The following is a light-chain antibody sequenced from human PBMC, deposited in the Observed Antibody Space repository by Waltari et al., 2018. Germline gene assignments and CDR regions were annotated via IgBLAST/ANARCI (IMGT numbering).Light chain of an antibody. CDR3: QQYNIWPWT. CDR2: RAS. J-gene: IGKJ1*01. CDR1: QSAKTS. V-gene: IGKV3D-15*01. Sequence: EVVMTQSPATLSVSPGERVPLSCRASQSAKTSLAWYQQTPGQAPRLLLSRASTRAAGVPDRFSGSGSGTEFTLTISSLQSEDSAIYYCQQYNIWPWTFGPGTNVDIK.